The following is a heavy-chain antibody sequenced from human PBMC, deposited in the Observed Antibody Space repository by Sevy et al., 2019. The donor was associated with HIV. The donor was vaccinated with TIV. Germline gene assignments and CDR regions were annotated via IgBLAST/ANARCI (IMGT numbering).Heavy chain of an antibody. CDR2: ISAYNGNT. J-gene: IGHJ6*03. V-gene: IGHV1-18*01. CDR1: GYTFTSYG. CDR3: ARSRRIVGATGYYYYYMDV. Sequence: ASVKVSCKASGYTFTSYGISWVRQAPGQGLEWMGWISAYNGNTNYAQKLQGRVTMTTDTSTSTAYMDLRSLRSDDTAVSYCARSRRIVGATGYYYYYMDVWGKGTTVTVSS. D-gene: IGHD1-26*01.